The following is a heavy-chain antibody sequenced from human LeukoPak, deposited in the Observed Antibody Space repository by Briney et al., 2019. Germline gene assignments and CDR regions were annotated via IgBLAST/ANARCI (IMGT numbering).Heavy chain of an antibody. Sequence: SVKVSCKASGYTFTSYGISWVRQAPGQGLEWMGGIIPIFGTANYAQKFQGRVTITADESTSTAYMELSSLRSEDTAVYYCASPEGGYSYGYVYWGQGTLVTVSS. D-gene: IGHD5-18*01. CDR1: GYTFTSYG. CDR3: ASPEGGYSYGYVY. V-gene: IGHV1-69*13. CDR2: IIPIFGTA. J-gene: IGHJ4*02.